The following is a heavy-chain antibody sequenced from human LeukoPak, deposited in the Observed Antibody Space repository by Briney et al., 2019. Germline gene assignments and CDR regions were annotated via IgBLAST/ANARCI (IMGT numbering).Heavy chain of an antibody. V-gene: IGHV4-39*01. CDR3: ARYRTTVTTAGLVAFGI. Sequence: PSETLSLTCTVSGGSISSSSYYWGWIRQPPGKGLEWIGSIYYSGSTYYNPSLKSRVTISVDTSKNQFSLKLSSVTAADTAVYYCARYRTTVTTAGLVAFGIWGQGTMVTVSS. J-gene: IGHJ3*02. D-gene: IGHD4-17*01. CDR1: GGSISSSSYY. CDR2: IYYSGST.